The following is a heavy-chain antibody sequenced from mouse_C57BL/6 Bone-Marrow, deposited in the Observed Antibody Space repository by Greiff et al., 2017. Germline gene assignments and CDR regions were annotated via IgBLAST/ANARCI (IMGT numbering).Heavy chain of an antibody. CDR2: IYPGSGST. Sequence: QVQLKQPGAELVKPGASVKMSCKASGYTFTSYWITWVKQRPGQGLEWIGDIYPGSGSTNSNEKFKSKATLTVDTSSSTAYMQLSSLTSEAAAVYYCARPYYSNYWYFDVWGTGTTDTVSS. CDR3: ARPYYSNYWYFDV. D-gene: IGHD2-5*01. CDR1: GYTFTSYW. J-gene: IGHJ1*03. V-gene: IGHV1-55*01.